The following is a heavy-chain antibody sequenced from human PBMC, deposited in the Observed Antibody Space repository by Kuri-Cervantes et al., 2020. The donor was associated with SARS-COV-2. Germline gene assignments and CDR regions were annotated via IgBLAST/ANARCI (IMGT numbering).Heavy chain of an antibody. Sequence: GSLRLSCTVSGGSISSYYWSWIRQPPGKGLEWIGYIYYSGSTNYNPSLKSRVTISVDTSKNQFSLKLSSVTAADTAVYYCARSFEGWDVWGQGTTVTVSS. CDR3: ARSFEGWDV. J-gene: IGHJ6*02. D-gene: IGHD3-9*01. CDR2: IYYSGST. CDR1: GGSISSYY. V-gene: IGHV4-59*12.